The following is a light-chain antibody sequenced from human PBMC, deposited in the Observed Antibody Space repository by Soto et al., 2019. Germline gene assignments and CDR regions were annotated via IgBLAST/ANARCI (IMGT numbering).Light chain of an antibody. CDR3: NSYTSDTTVI. J-gene: IGLJ2*01. CDR2: EVS. CDR1: SSDVGGYNY. V-gene: IGLV2-8*01. Sequence: QSALTQPPSASGSPGQSVTISCTGTSSDVGGYNYVSWYQQHPGKAPKLMIYEVSKRPSGVPDRFSGSKSGNTASLTVSGLQAEDEADYYCNSYTSDTTVIFGGGTQLTVL.